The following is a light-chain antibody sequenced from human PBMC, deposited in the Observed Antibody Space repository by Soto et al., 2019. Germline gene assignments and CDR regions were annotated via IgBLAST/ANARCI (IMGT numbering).Light chain of an antibody. Sequence: ETVMTQAPATLSLSPGDRATLSCRASQNINSYLAWYQQKPGQAPRLLIYDASNRATGVPARFSGSGSGTDLTLTISSLEPEDFAVYYCQQRKHWPPLTFGGGTKVEIK. CDR2: DAS. J-gene: IGKJ4*01. CDR1: QNINSY. V-gene: IGKV3-11*01. CDR3: QQRKHWPPLT.